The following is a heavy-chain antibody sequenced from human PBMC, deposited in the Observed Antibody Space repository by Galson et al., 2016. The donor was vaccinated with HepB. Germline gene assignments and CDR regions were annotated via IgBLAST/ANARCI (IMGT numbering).Heavy chain of an antibody. CDR3: ASNGVYYYGMDV. J-gene: IGHJ6*02. V-gene: IGHV3-21*01. Sequence: SLRLSCAASGFTFSRYSMNWVRQAPGNGLEWVSSISSSSSYIYYADSVKGRFTISRDNAKNSLYLQMNSLRAEDTAVYYCASNGVYYYGMDVWGQGTTVTVSS. CDR2: ISSSSSYI. D-gene: IGHD2-8*01. CDR1: GFTFSRYS.